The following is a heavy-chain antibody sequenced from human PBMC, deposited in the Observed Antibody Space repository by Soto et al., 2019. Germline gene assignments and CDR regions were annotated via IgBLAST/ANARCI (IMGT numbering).Heavy chain of an antibody. J-gene: IGHJ5*02. D-gene: IGHD5-12*01. CDR2: INHSGST. V-gene: IGHV4-34*01. CDR1: GGSFSGYY. Sequence: PSETLSLTCAVYGGSFSGYYWSWIRQPPGKGLEWIGEINHSGSTSFNPSLKSRVTISMDTSKNQFSLKLSSVTAADTAVYYCARALRDGYNRLFDPWGQGTLVTVST. CDR3: ARALRDGYNRLFDP.